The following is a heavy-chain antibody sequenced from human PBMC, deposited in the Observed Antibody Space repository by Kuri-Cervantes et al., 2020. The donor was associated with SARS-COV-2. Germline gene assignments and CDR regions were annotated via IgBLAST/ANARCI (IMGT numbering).Heavy chain of an antibody. D-gene: IGHD3-22*01. CDR3: AKDLGIVVVISASIDY. CDR1: GITFSSYP. Sequence: GESLKISCAASGITFSSYPMTWVRQAPGKGLEWVSGISGSGGTTNYADSVKGRFTISRDNSKNTLYLQMNSLRAEDTAVYYCAKDLGIVVVISASIDYWGQGTLVTVSS. J-gene: IGHJ4*02. CDR2: ISGSGGTT. V-gene: IGHV3-23*01.